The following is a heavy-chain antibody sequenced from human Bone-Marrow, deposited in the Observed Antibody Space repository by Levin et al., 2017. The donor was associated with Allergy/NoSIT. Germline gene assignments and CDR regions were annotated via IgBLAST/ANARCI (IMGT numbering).Heavy chain of an antibody. J-gene: IGHJ4*02. V-gene: IGHV3-33*01. D-gene: IGHD1-26*01. CDR3: TRDRGEWGQFYFDY. CDR2: ISYDGGHK. CDR1: GFTFSAFG. Sequence: GGSLRLSCTASGFTFSAFGMHWVRQAPGRGLEWVAVISYDGGHKFYADSVKGRFTISRDNSKNTHYLQMNSLRAEDTAVYYCTRDRGEWGQFYFDYWGQGILVTVSS.